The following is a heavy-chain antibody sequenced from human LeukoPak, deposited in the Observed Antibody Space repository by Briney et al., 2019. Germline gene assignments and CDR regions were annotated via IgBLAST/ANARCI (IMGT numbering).Heavy chain of an antibody. J-gene: IGHJ5*02. CDR3: ARVRSISLFDP. V-gene: IGHV4-59*01. Sequence: SETLSLTXTVSGGSIGSYYWSWIRQTPGKGLEWIGYIYYSGSTNYNPSLKSRVTISVDTSKNQFSLKLSSVTAADTAVYYCARVRSISLFDPWGQGTLVTVSS. D-gene: IGHD3-3*02. CDR2: IYYSGST. CDR1: GGSIGSYY.